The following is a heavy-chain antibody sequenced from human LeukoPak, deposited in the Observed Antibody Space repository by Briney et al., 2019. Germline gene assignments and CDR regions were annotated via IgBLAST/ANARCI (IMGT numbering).Heavy chain of an antibody. Sequence: GGSLRLSCAASGFTVSSNYMSWVRQAPGKGMEWDSVIYSGGSTYYADSVKGRFTISRDNSKNKLYLQMNSLRAEDTAVYYCARDRDSYGYSYYYGMDVWGQGTTVTVSS. V-gene: IGHV3-66*01. J-gene: IGHJ6*02. CDR1: GFTVSSNY. CDR2: IYSGGST. D-gene: IGHD5-18*01. CDR3: ARDRDSYGYSYYYGMDV.